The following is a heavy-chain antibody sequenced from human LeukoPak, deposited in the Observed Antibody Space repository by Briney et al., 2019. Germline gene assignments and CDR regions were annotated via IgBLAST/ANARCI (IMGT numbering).Heavy chain of an antibody. V-gene: IGHV3-7*01. CDR1: GFTFSSYW. D-gene: IGHD5-18*01. CDR3: ARDSVDTAMVTSGFSDY. Sequence: PGGSLRLSCAASGFTFSSYWMSWVRQAPGKGLEWVANIKQDGSEKYYVDSVKGRFTISRDNAKNSLYLQMNSLRAEDTAVYYCARDSVDTAMVTSGFSDYWGQGTLVTASS. CDR2: IKQDGSEK. J-gene: IGHJ4*02.